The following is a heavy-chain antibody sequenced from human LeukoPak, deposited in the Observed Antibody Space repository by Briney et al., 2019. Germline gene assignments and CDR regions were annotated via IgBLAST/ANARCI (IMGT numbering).Heavy chain of an antibody. Sequence: GGSLRLSCVASRFTLSNYWMHWVRQAPGEGLVWVSHINGDGTSTGYADSVRGRFTISRDNAKNTLYLQMNSLRAEDTAVYYCGRGGVVASMDVWGQGGTVTVSS. CDR2: INGDGTST. D-gene: IGHD2-15*01. J-gene: IGHJ6*02. CDR3: GRGGVVASMDV. CDR1: RFTLSNYW. V-gene: IGHV3-74*01.